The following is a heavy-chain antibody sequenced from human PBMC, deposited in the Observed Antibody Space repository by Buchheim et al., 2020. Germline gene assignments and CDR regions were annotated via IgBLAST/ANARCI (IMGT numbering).Heavy chain of an antibody. CDR2: IYRSGTT. Sequence: QVQLQESGPGLVKPSGTLSLSCAVSGDSIGSSHWWTWVRQPPGKGLEWIGEIYRSGTTNYSPSLKSRVTMSEDESKNQFSLKLTSVTAADTAVYYCARGQYASGWGEIDYWGQGTL. CDR3: ARGQYASGWGEIDY. D-gene: IGHD3-16*01. J-gene: IGHJ4*02. V-gene: IGHV4-4*02. CDR1: GDSIGSSHW.